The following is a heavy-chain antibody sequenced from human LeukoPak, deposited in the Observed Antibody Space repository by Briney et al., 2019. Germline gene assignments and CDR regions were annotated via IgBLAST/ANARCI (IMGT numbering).Heavy chain of an antibody. Sequence: PGGSLRLSCAASGFTFSDYYMSWIRQAPGKGLEWVSYISSSGSTVYYADSVKGRFTISRDNAKNSLYLQMNSLRAEDTAVYYCARVGAAAGFYYYMDVWGKGTTVTVSS. D-gene: IGHD6-13*01. J-gene: IGHJ6*03. CDR1: GFTFSDYY. V-gene: IGHV3-11*01. CDR3: ARVGAAAGFYYYMDV. CDR2: ISSSGSTV.